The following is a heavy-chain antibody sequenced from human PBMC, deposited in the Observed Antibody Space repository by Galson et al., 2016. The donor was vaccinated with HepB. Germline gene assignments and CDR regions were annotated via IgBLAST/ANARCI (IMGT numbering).Heavy chain of an antibody. J-gene: IGHJ6*02. CDR2: ISNDGNNK. CDR1: GFTFNTYG. D-gene: IGHD3-10*01. Sequence: SLRLSCAVSGFTFNTYGMHWVRQAPGKGLDWVAVISNDGNNKYYADSVKGRFTISRDNSKNSLYLQMNSLRTEDTALYYCAKDWGSLWESSGKGMDVWGQGTTVTVSS. V-gene: IGHV3-30*18. CDR3: AKDWGSLWESSGKGMDV.